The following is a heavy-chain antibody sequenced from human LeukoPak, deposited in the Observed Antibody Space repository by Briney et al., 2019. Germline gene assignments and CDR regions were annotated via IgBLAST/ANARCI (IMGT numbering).Heavy chain of an antibody. D-gene: IGHD3-22*01. V-gene: IGHV3-30*18. CDR2: ISYDGSNK. Sequence: PGGSLRLSCAASGFTFSSYGMHWVRQAPGKGLEWVAVISYDGSNKYYADSVKGRFTISRDNSKNTLYLQMNSLRAEDTAVYYCAYDYYDSSGYSVSDYWGQGTLVTVSS. J-gene: IGHJ4*02. CDR3: AYDYYDSSGYSVSDY. CDR1: GFTFSSYG.